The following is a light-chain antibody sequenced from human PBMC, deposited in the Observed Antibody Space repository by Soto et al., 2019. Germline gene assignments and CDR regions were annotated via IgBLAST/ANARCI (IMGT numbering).Light chain of an antibody. Sequence: IQMTQSPSSLSASVGARVTITCXASQTINNNLNWYQQKPGKAPKLLIYGASSLQSGVPSRFSGSGSGTEFTLTISSLQPEDFATYYCQQSYSIPPITFGQGTRLEIK. CDR3: QQSYSIPPIT. CDR2: GAS. V-gene: IGKV1-39*01. J-gene: IGKJ5*01. CDR1: QTINNN.